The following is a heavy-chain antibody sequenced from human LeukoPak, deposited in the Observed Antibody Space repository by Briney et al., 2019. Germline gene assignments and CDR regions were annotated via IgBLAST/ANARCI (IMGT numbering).Heavy chain of an antibody. CDR2: IIPILGTA. V-gene: IGHV1-69*10. Sequence: ASVKVSCKASGGTFSSYAISWVRQAPGQGLEWMGGIIPILGTANYAQKFQGRVTMTRDTSTSTVYMELSSLRSEDTAVYYCARDRLGEDIVVVPAAPSLLFDYWGQGTLVTVSS. D-gene: IGHD2-2*01. CDR1: GGTFSSYA. J-gene: IGHJ4*02. CDR3: ARDRLGEDIVVVPAAPSLLFDY.